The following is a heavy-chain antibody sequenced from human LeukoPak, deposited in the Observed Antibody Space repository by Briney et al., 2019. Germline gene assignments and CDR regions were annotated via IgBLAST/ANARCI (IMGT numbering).Heavy chain of an antibody. CDR3: ARPTSLGMYDY. J-gene: IGHJ4*02. D-gene: IGHD3-16*01. CDR2: INTDGTSS. CDR1: GFTFTNYW. Sequence: GGSLRLSCAASGFTFTNYWMHWVRQIAGKGLVWVSRINTDGTSSDYADSVKGRFTISRDNAKNTLYLEMNSLRVEDTAVYYCARPTSLGMYDYWGQGALFTVSS. V-gene: IGHV3-74*01.